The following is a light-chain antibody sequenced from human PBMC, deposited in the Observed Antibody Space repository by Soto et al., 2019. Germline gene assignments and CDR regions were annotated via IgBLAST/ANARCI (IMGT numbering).Light chain of an antibody. CDR1: QSVSSSY. J-gene: IGKJ3*01. V-gene: IGKV3-20*01. Sequence: EIVLTQSPGTLSLSPGERATLSCRASQSVSSSYLAWYQQKPGQAPRLLIYGASSRATGIPDSFSVSASGTDFTLTIRRLEPEAFSVYYCQHYGTSALFGPGTKVDIK. CDR2: GAS. CDR3: QHYGTSAL.